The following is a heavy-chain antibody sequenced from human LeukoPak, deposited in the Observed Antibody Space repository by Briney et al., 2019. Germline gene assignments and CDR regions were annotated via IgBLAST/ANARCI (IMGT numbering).Heavy chain of an antibody. CDR2: IWFDGSKT. Sequence: PGTSLRLSCAASGFXFSTYGIHWVRQAPGKGLEWVAVIWFDGSKTYYADSVKGRFTISRDNSKNTLDLQMNSLRAEDTAVYFCARDPGRSFDYWGQGTLVTVSS. J-gene: IGHJ4*02. CDR3: ARDPGRSFDY. V-gene: IGHV3-33*08. D-gene: IGHD1-26*01. CDR1: GFXFSTYG.